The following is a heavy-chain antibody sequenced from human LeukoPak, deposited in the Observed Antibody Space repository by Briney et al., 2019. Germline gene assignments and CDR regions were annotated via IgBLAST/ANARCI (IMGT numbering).Heavy chain of an antibody. CDR3: TRTHDYGGY. Sequence: GGSLKLSCAASGFTFSGSAMHWVRQASGKGLEWVGRIRSKANSYATAYAASVKGRFTISRDDSKNTAYLQMNSLKTEDTAVYYCTRTHDYGGYWGQGTLVTVSS. CDR2: IRSKANSYAT. J-gene: IGHJ4*02. CDR1: GFTFSGSA. V-gene: IGHV3-73*01.